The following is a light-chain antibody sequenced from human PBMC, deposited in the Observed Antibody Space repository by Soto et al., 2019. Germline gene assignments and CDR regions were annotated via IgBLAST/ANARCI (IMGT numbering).Light chain of an antibody. CDR2: GAS. Sequence: EIVLTQSPGTVSLSPGERATLSVMASQSVSNNYLAWYQQKPGQAPRLLIYGASNRAAGIPARFSASGSGTDFTLTISDVQPEDFALYYCHQRQSWPRTFGQGTKVDIK. CDR3: HQRQSWPRT. CDR1: QSVSNNY. V-gene: IGKV3-11*01. J-gene: IGKJ1*01.